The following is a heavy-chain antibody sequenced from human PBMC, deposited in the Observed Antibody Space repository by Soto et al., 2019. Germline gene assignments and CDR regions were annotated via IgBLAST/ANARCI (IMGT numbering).Heavy chain of an antibody. D-gene: IGHD3-16*01. CDR2: INQEGDTT. V-gene: IGHV3-64*02. Sequence: PGWSLRLSCAACVFTFSSHPMQWVRQSPGQGLEHVAVINQEGDTTEYADSVKGRFTISRDNSKNTLFLQLVSVRDDYMAVYYCARDAACDGGNSLLLDYWGQGTQVTVSS. J-gene: IGHJ4*02. CDR3: ARDAACDGGNSLLLDY. CDR1: VFTFSSHP.